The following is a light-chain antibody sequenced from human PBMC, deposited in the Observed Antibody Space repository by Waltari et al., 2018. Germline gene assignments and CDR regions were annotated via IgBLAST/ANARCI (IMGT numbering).Light chain of an antibody. CDR2: DVT. Sequence: SALPQPDSVSGSPGHSITLPCSGISSGICGYNYVSWYQQHPGEAPKVIIYDVTNRPSGVSNRFSGSKSGSSASLIISGLQPEDEAVYYCSSFTSSTTGIFGGGTKLTVL. J-gene: IGLJ2*01. CDR3: SSFTSSTTGI. V-gene: IGLV2-14*03. CDR1: SSGICGYNY.